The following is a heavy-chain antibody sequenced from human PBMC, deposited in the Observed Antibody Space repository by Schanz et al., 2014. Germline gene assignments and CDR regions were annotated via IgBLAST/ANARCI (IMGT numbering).Heavy chain of an antibody. D-gene: IGHD3-10*01. CDR3: ARGPIPIQGVPMDF. V-gene: IGHV3-7*04. Sequence: EVQLVESGGGLAQPGGSLKLSCAASGFNVSKSYVSWVRQAPGKGLEWVANIGYDGSEKYYVDSVKGRFTISRDNSKDTLYLQMSGLTPEDTAVYYCARGPIPIQGVPMDFWGQGTLVTVSS. CDR1: GFNVSKSY. J-gene: IGHJ4*02. CDR2: IGYDGSEK.